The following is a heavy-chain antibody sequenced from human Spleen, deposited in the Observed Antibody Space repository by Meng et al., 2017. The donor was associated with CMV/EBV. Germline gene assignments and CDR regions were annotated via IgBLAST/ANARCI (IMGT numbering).Heavy chain of an antibody. CDR1: GFTFTTYE. Sequence: GGSLRLSCAASGFTFTTYEVNWVRQAPGKGLEWVSIIYRNGDTDHADSVKGRFIISRDSAKESVYLQMNSLGAEDTAVYYCARRLPYYGMDVWGQGTTVTVSS. CDR2: IIYRNGDT. V-gene: IGHV3-48*03. D-gene: IGHD2-15*01. J-gene: IGHJ6*02. CDR3: ARRLPYYGMDV.